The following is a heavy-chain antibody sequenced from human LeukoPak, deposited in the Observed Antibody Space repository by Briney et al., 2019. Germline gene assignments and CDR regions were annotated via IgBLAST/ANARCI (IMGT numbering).Heavy chain of an antibody. D-gene: IGHD3-16*02. J-gene: IGHJ4*02. Sequence: ASVKVSCKASGYTFTGYYMHWVRQAPGQGLEWMGWINPNSGGTNYAQKLRGRVTMTRDTSISTAYMELSRLRSDDTAVYYCARVWHDYVWGSYRHNYVQFDYWGQGTLVTVSS. V-gene: IGHV1-2*02. CDR1: GYTFTGYY. CDR3: ARVWHDYVWGSYRHNYVQFDY. CDR2: INPNSGGT.